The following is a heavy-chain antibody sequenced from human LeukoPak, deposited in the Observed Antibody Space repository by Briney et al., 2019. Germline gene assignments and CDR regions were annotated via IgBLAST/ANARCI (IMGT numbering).Heavy chain of an antibody. CDR1: GYTFTGYY. V-gene: IGHV3-64*01. D-gene: IGHD1-26*01. CDR2: ISSNGHST. J-gene: IGHJ4*02. CDR3: ARRPYSGSYYVDY. Sequence: SCKASGYTFTGYYMHWVRQAPGKGLEYVSAISSNGHSTDYAISVKGRFTISRDNSKNALYLQMGSLGAEDMAVYYCARRPYSGSYYVDYWGQGTLVTVPS.